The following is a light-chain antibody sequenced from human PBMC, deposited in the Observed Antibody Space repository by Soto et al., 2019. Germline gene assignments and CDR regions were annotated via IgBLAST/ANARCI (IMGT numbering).Light chain of an antibody. V-gene: IGKV3-20*01. J-gene: IGKJ5*01. CDR3: QQYFTSPST. CDR2: GAS. Sequence: EIVLTXSPGTLSLSPGEIATLSCMASQSVSSRLAWYQHKPGQAPRLLISGASNRASGIPARFSAWGSGTDFTVTISRVDPADFAFYYCQQYFTSPSTFGQGTRLEIK. CDR1: QSVSSR.